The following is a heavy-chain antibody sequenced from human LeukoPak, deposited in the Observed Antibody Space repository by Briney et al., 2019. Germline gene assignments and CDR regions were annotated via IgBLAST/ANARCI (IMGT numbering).Heavy chain of an antibody. CDR3: ARSPYDSSGPFDY. V-gene: IGHV4-30-4*07. CDR2: IYYSGST. D-gene: IGHD3-22*01. Sequence: TSETLSLTCAVSGGSISSGSYSWSWIRQPPGKGLEWIGYIYYSGSTYYNPSLKSRVTISVDTSKNQFSLKLSSVTAADTAVYYCARSPYDSSGPFDYWGQGTLVTVSS. CDR1: GGSISSGSYS. J-gene: IGHJ4*02.